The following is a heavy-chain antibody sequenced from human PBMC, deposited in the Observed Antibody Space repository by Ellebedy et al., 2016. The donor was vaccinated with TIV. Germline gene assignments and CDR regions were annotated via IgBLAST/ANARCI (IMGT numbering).Heavy chain of an antibody. CDR2: IYYSGST. CDR1: GGSISSYY. Sequence: SETLSLTCTVSGGSISSYYWSWIRQPPGKGLEWIGYIYYSGSTNYNPSLKSRVTISVDTSKNQFSLKLSSVTAADTAVYYCARDDYGGNCRGFDYWGQGTLVTVSS. J-gene: IGHJ4*02. V-gene: IGHV4-59*01. CDR3: ARDDYGGNCRGFDY. D-gene: IGHD4-23*01.